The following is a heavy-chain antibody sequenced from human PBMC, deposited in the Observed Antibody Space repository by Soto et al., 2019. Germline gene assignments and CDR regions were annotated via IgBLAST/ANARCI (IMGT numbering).Heavy chain of an antibody. CDR3: ARVKSYYGSGTPLNWFYP. J-gene: IGHJ5*02. CDR2: INHSGST. CDR1: GGSLSGYY. Sequence: SETMSLTCAVYGGSLSGYYWSWIRQPPGKGLEWLGEINHSGSTNYNPSLKSRVTISVDTSKNQFSLKLSSVTAADTAVYYCARVKSYYGSGTPLNWFYPWGQGTLVTVSS. D-gene: IGHD3-10*01. V-gene: IGHV4-34*01.